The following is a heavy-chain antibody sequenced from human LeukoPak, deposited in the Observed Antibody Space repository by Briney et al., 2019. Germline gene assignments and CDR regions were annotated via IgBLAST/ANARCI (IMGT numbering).Heavy chain of an antibody. Sequence: GRSLRLSCAASGFTFSSYGMHWVRQAPGKGLEWVAVISYYGSNKYYADSVKGRFTISRDNSKNTLYLQMNSLRAEDTAVYYCAKDGYGQYYFDYWGQGTLVTVSS. D-gene: IGHD5-18*01. J-gene: IGHJ4*02. CDR1: GFTFSSYG. V-gene: IGHV3-30*18. CDR3: AKDGYGQYYFDY. CDR2: ISYYGSNK.